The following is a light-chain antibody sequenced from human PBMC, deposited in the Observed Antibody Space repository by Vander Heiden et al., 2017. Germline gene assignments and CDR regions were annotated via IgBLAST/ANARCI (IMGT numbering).Light chain of an antibody. Sequence: QSVLTQPPSASVTPGQRFTISCSCSSSKIGSNTVHWYQQLPGTAHKLLMYSNNQRPAGVPERCYGSKSGTSASLAISGLQAEEEADYYCAAGDDSRNGQVFGGGTKLTVL. CDR3: AAGDDSRNGQV. CDR1: SSKIGSNT. V-gene: IGLV1-44*01. CDR2: SNN. J-gene: IGLJ3*02.